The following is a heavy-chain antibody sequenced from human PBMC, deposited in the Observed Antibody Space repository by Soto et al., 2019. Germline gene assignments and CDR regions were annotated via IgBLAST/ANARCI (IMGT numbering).Heavy chain of an antibody. D-gene: IGHD2-21*02. CDR3: AREVGYGDFSAALLD. CDR2: IITLFGTS. Sequence: VQLMQSGAEVKKPGSSVKVSCKASGGTFSSHSINWVRQDPGQGLEWMGGIITLFGTSNYAQNFQGRVTITADQSTSTAYMELNSLTSDDTAVYYFAREVGYGDFSAALLDWGQGTLVTVSS. J-gene: IGHJ4*02. CDR1: GGTFSSHS. V-gene: IGHV1-69*01.